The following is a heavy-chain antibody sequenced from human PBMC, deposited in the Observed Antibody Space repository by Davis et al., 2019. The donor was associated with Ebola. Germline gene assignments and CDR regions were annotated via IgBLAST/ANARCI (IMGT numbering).Heavy chain of an antibody. V-gene: IGHV4-39*01. CDR3: ARHSSSWDPFDY. Sequence: MPSETLSLTCTVSGGSISSSSYYWGWIRQPPGKGLEWIGSIYYSGSTIYNPSLKSRVSISVDTSKNQFSLKLSSVTAADTAVYYCARHSSSWDPFDYWGQGTLVTVSS. CDR2: IYYSGST. CDR1: GGSISSSSYY. J-gene: IGHJ4*02. D-gene: IGHD6-13*01.